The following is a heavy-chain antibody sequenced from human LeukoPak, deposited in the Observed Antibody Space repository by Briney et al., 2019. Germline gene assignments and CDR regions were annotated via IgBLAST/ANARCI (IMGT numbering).Heavy chain of an antibody. CDR3: AKGVKYIVVVTAQHYFDY. D-gene: IGHD2-21*02. CDR2: IYSGGRT. CDR1: GFTVSSNY. Sequence: PGGSLRLSCAASGFTVSSNYMSWVRQAPGKGLEWVSVIYSGGRTYYADSVKGRFTISRDNSKNTLYLQMNSLRADDTAVYYCAKGVKYIVVVTAQHYFDYWGQGTLVTVSS. J-gene: IGHJ4*02. V-gene: IGHV3-66*01.